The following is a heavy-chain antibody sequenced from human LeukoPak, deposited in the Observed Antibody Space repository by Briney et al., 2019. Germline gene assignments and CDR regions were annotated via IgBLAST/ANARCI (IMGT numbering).Heavy chain of an antibody. Sequence: ASVKVSCKASGYTFTNYDVNWVQQATGQGLEWMGWMNPNSGNTGYAQKFQGRVTMTRNTSISTAYMELSSLRSEDTAVYYCARVRGFSRSYPFDYWGQGTLVTVSS. D-gene: IGHD1-26*01. V-gene: IGHV1-8*01. CDR2: MNPNSGNT. J-gene: IGHJ4*02. CDR3: ARVRGFSRSYPFDY. CDR1: GYTFTNYD.